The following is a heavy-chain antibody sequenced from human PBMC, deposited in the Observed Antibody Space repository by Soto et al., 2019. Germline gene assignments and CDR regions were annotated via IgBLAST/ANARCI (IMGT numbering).Heavy chain of an antibody. Sequence: GGCLRLSCSASGFTFSSYDMYWVRQGPGKGLEWVSAIGTAGDTNYAGSVKGLFTISRENAKNSLYLQMNSLRAGDTAIYFCARAIGPTLFDYWGQGALVTVSS. V-gene: IGHV3-13*04. CDR2: IGTAGDT. CDR1: GFTFSSYD. D-gene: IGHD3-22*01. CDR3: ARAIGPTLFDY. J-gene: IGHJ4*02.